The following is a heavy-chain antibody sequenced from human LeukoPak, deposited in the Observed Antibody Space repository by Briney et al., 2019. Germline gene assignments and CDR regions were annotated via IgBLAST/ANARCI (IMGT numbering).Heavy chain of an antibody. CDR3: ARGYCSSTSCSRGPTSYYYYYMDV. CDR2: INPNSGGT. CDR1: GYTFTGYY. Sequence: ASVKVSCKASGYTFTGYYMHWVRQAPGQGLEWMGWINPNSGGTNYAQKFQGRVTVTRDTSISTAYMELSRLRSDDTAVYYCARGYCSSTSCSRGPTSYYYYYMDVWGKGTTVTVSS. D-gene: IGHD2-2*01. J-gene: IGHJ6*03. V-gene: IGHV1-2*02.